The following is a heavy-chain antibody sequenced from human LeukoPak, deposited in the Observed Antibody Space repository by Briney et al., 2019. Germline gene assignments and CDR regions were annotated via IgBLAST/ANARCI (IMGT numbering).Heavy chain of an antibody. CDR1: GYTFTNSY. CDR3: VRDKQLDWAHYYYYYMDV. J-gene: IGHJ6*03. Sequence: ASVKVSCKASGYTFTNSYIHWVRQAPGQVLEWMGLINPDGGNTSYAQKFQGRVTMTRDMSTSTVYMELSRLRSDDTAVYYCVRDKQLDWAHYYYYYMDVWGKGTTVTVSS. CDR2: INPDGGNT. V-gene: IGHV1-46*01. D-gene: IGHD1-1*01.